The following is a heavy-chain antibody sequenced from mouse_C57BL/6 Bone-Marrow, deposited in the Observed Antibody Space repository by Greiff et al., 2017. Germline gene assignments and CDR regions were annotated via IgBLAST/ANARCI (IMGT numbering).Heavy chain of an antibody. D-gene: IGHD2-4*01. CDR3: ARPRYDLYYFDY. Sequence: QVQLQQPGAELVRPGSSVKLSCKASGYTFTSYWMDWVKQRPGQGLEWIGNIYPSDSATHYNQKFKDKATLTVDKSSSTAYMQLSSLTSEDSAVYYCARPRYDLYYFDYWGQGTTLTVSS. J-gene: IGHJ2*01. V-gene: IGHV1-61*01. CDR2: IYPSDSAT. CDR1: GYTFTSYW.